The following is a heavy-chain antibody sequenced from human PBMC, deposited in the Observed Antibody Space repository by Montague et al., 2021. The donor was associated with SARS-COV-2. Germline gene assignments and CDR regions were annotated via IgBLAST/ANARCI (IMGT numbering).Heavy chain of an antibody. CDR2: IYYTENT. Sequence: SETLSITCTVSGGSISNSIYYWDWIRQPPGKGLEWIGSIYYTENTYYNPSLKSRVTISIDTSKNQFSLKLSSVTAADTAVYYCARPGSGYSYGSGAFDYWGQGALVTVSS. CDR1: GGSISNSIYY. V-gene: IGHV4-39*01. CDR3: ARPGSGYSYGSGAFDY. J-gene: IGHJ4*02. D-gene: IGHD5-18*01.